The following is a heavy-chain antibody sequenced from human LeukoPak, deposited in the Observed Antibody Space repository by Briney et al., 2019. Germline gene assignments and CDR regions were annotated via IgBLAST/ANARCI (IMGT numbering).Heavy chain of an antibody. CDR2: IIRIFGTA. V-gene: IGHV1-69*05. Sequence: ASVKVSCKASGGTFSSYAINWVRQAPGQGLEWMGGIIRIFGTAKYAQKLQGRVTMTTDTSTSTAYMELRSLRSDDTAVYYCARCGVGATADFDYWGQGTLVTVSS. J-gene: IGHJ4*02. CDR3: ARCGVGATADFDY. CDR1: GGTFSSYA. D-gene: IGHD1-26*01.